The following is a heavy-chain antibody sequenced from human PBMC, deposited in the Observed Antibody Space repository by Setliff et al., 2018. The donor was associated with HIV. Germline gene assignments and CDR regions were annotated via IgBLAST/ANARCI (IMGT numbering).Heavy chain of an antibody. CDR2: INHSGST. CDR3: ARKGGLSRYYYYYMDV. V-gene: IGHV4-34*01. J-gene: IGHJ6*03. D-gene: IGHD3-16*01. Sequence: SETLSLTCAVYGGSFSGYYWSWIRQPPGKGLEWIGEINHSGSTNYNPSLKSRVTISVDTSKNQFSLKLSSVTAADTAVYYCARKGGLSRYYYYYMDVWGKGTTVTVS. CDR1: GGSFSGYY.